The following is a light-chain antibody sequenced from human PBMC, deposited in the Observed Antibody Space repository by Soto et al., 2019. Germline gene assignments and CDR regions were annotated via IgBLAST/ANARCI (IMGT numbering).Light chain of an antibody. J-gene: IGLJ1*01. CDR2: DVS. Sequence: QSALTQPASVSGSPGQSITISCTGTSSDVGGYNYVCWYQQHPGKAPKLVISDVSHRPSGVSDRFSGSKSGNTASLSISGLQAEDEDYYYCSSYTSTSFYVFGTGTKLTVL. V-gene: IGLV2-14*01. CDR3: SSYTSTSFYV. CDR1: SSDVGGYNY.